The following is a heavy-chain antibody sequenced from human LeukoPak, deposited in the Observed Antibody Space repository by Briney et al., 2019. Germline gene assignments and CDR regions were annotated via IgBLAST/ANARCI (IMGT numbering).Heavy chain of an antibody. V-gene: IGHV4-39*07. CDR2: IYYSGST. J-gene: IGHJ4*02. CDR3: ASITYYYGSGRPFDY. CDR1: GGSISSSIYY. Sequence: PSETLSLTCTVSGGSISSSIYYWGWIRQPPGKGLEWIGSIYYSGSTYYNPSLKSRVTISVDTSKNQFSLKLSSVTAADTAVYYCASITYYYGSGRPFDYWGQGTLVTVSS. D-gene: IGHD3-10*01.